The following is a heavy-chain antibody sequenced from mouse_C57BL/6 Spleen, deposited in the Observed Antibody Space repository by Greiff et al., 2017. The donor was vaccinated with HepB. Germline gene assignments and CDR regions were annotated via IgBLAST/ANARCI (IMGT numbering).Heavy chain of an antibody. V-gene: IGHV1-39*01. CDR1: GYSFTDYN. CDR2: INPNYGTT. D-gene: IGHD2-4*01. J-gene: IGHJ4*01. CDR3: ARGGDYDGDYYAMDY. Sequence: EVKLQESGPELVKPGASVKISCKASGYSFTDYNMNWVKQSNGKSLEWIGVINPNYGTTSYNQKFKGKATLTVDQSSSTAYMQRNSLTSEDSAVYYCARGGDYDGDYYAMDYWGQGTSVTVSS.